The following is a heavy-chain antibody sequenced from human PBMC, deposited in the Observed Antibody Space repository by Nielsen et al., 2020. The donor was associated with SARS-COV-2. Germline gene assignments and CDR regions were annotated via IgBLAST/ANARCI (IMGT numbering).Heavy chain of an antibody. CDR3: ARMGLGADYDFWSGYYDGKDV. D-gene: IGHD3-3*01. V-gene: IGHV1-8*01. CDR2: MNPNSGNT. Sequence: WVRQAPGQGLEWMGWMNPNSGNTGYAQKFQGRVTMTRNTSISTAYMELSSLRSEDTAVYYCARMGLGADYDFWSGYYDGKDVWGQGTTVTVSS. J-gene: IGHJ6*02.